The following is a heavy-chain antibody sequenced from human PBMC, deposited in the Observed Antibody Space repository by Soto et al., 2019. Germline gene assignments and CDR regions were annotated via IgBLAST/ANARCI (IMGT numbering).Heavy chain of an antibody. D-gene: IGHD2-8*01. CDR3: ARDKVDIVLMVYADRWFDP. Sequence: SVKVSCKASGGTSSSYTISWVRQAPGQGLEWMGRIIPILGIANYAQKFQGRVTITADKSTSTAYMELSGLRSEDTAVYYCARDKVDIVLMVYADRWFDPWGQGTLVTVSS. CDR1: GGTSSSYT. CDR2: IIPILGIA. J-gene: IGHJ5*02. V-gene: IGHV1-69*04.